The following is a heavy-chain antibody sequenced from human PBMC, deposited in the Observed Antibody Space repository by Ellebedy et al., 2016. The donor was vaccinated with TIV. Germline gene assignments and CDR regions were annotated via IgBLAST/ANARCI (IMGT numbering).Heavy chain of an antibody. Sequence: GESLKISCAASGFTFSTYSMNWVRQAPGKGLEWVSGISGSGGSTDYADSVKGRFTISRDNSKNTLYLQMNSLRAEDTAVYYCAREELGYCSGGSCYPLTNPPDYWGQGTLVTVSS. CDR2: ISGSGGST. J-gene: IGHJ4*02. V-gene: IGHV3-23*01. D-gene: IGHD2-15*01. CDR1: GFTFSTYS. CDR3: AREELGYCSGGSCYPLTNPPDY.